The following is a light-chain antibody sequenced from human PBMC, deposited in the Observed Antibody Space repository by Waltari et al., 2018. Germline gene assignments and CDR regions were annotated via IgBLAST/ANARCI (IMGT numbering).Light chain of an antibody. J-gene: IGLJ1*01. CDR2: EDN. CDR3: QSYDSSEHYV. V-gene: IGLV6-57*04. Sequence: NFMLTQPHSVSESPGKTVTISSPRNRATIASNTIRWYQQRPGSAPTTVIYEDNQRPSGVPDRFSGSIDSSSNSASLTISGLKTEDEADYYCQSYDSSEHYVFGSGTKVTVL. CDR1: RATIASNT.